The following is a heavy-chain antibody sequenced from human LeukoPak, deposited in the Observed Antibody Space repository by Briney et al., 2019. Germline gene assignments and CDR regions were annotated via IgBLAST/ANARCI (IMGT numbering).Heavy chain of an antibody. CDR1: GYSISSGYY. CDR2: IYHSGST. CDR3: ARLADLTVADY. J-gene: IGHJ4*02. D-gene: IGHD5-12*01. V-gene: IGHV4-38-2*01. Sequence: SETLSLTCAVSGYSISSGYYWGWIRQPPGKGLEWIGSIYHSGSTYYNPSLKSRVTISVDTSKNQFSLKLSSVTAADTAVYYCARLADLTVADYWGQGTLVTVSS.